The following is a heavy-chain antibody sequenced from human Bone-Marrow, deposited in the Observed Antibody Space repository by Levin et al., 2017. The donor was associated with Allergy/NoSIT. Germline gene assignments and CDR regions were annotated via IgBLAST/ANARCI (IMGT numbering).Heavy chain of an antibody. J-gene: IGHJ4*02. V-gene: IGHV3-33*01. D-gene: IGHD2-2*01. CDR2: IWYDGSNK. Sequence: PGGSLRLSCAASGFTFSSYGMHWVRQAPGKGLEWVAVIWYDGSNKYYADSVKGRFTISRDNSKNTLYLQMNSLRAEDTAVYYCARERPYCSSTSCPFDYWGQGTLVTVSS. CDR3: ARERPYCSSTSCPFDY. CDR1: GFTFSSYG.